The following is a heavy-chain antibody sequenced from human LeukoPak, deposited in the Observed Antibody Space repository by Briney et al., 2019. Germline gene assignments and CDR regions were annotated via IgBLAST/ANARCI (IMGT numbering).Heavy chain of an antibody. CDR2: IYYSGST. J-gene: IGHJ3*02. CDR3: ARYIVSHPHDAFDI. D-gene: IGHD2-21*01. V-gene: IGHV4-59*01. CDR1: GGSISSYY. Sequence: SETLSLTCTVSGGSISSYYWSWIRQPPGKGLEWIGYIYYSGSTSYNPSLKSRVTISVDTSKKQFSLKLSSVTAADTAFYYCARYIVSHPHDAFDIWGQGTMVTVSS.